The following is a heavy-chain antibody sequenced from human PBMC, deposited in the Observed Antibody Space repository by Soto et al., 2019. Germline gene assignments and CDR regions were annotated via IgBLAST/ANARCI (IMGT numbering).Heavy chain of an antibody. CDR2: ISYDGSNK. Sequence: GGSLRLSCAASGFTFSSYAMHWVRQAPGKGLEWVAVISYDGSNKYYADSVKGRFTISRDNSKNTLYLQMNSLRAEDTAVYYRARGERYYDFWSGYYSLDYWGQGTLVTVSS. D-gene: IGHD3-3*01. V-gene: IGHV3-30-3*01. J-gene: IGHJ4*02. CDR1: GFTFSSYA. CDR3: ARGERYYDFWSGYYSLDY.